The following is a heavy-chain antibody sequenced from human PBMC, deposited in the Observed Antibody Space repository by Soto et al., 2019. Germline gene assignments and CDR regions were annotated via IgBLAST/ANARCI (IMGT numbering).Heavy chain of an antibody. D-gene: IGHD3-22*01. CDR1: GFTLIDHH. J-gene: IGHJ4*02. CDR2: SRDKPQGYST. CDR3: VRATYFSDSSGYTRCLDY. V-gene: IGHV3-72*01. Sequence: GGSLRLSCAGSGFTLIDHHIDWVRQAPGKGLEWVGRSRDKPQGYSTAYAASVKGRFTTSRDESKNSAYLQMNSLRTEDTAVYYCVRATYFSDSSGYTRCLDYWGQGTLVTVSS.